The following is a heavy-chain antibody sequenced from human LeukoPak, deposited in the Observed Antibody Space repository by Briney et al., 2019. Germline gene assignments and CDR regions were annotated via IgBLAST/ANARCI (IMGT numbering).Heavy chain of an antibody. D-gene: IGHD6-19*01. CDR3: TSYRSGWSFDN. Sequence: GRSLRLSRAASGFTFSYARIGWVRQAPGKGLERVGRMQITTDCATTDYAAPVKGRFTISRDDSKNTLDLQMNSLKTEDTAVYYCTSYRSGWSFDNWGQGTLVTVSS. CDR1: GFTFSYAR. J-gene: IGHJ4*02. CDR2: MQITTDCATT. V-gene: IGHV3-15*01.